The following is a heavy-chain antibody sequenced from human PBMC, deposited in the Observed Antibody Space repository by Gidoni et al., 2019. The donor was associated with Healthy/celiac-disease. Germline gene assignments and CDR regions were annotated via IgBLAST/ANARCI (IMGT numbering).Heavy chain of an antibody. CDR2: IKSKTDGGKT. CDR1: GFTFRNAW. J-gene: IGHJ6*02. V-gene: IGHV3-15*01. Sequence: EVQLVESGGGLVKPGGSLRLSCAASGFTFRNAWMSWVRQAPGKGLEWVGRIKSKTDGGKTDYAAPVKGRFTISRDDSKNTLYLQMNSLKTEDTAVYYCTTEELSFMFGYYGMDVWGQGTTVTVSS. D-gene: IGHD3-10*02. CDR3: TTEELSFMFGYYGMDV.